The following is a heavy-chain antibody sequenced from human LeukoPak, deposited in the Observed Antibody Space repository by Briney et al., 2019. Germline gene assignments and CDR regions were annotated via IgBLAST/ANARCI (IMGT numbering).Heavy chain of an antibody. V-gene: IGHV1-69*13. D-gene: IGHD3-22*01. CDR1: GGTFSSYA. Sequence: GASVKVSCKASGGTFSSYAISWVRQAPGQGLEWMGGIIPIFGTANYAQKFQGRVTITADESTSTAYMELSSLRSEDTAVYYCARHYDSSGYHLLYYYYGMDVWGQGTTVTVSS. CDR3: ARHYDSSGYHLLYYYYGMDV. J-gene: IGHJ6*02. CDR2: IIPIFGTA.